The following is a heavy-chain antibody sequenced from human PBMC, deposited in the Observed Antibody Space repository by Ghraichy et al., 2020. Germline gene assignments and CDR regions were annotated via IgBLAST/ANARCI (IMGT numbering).Heavy chain of an antibody. CDR1: GFTVNSNY. CDR2: IYSRGST. CDR3: AREGDSGSSYEYDY. V-gene: IGHV3-66*01. Sequence: GGSLRLSCAASGFTVNSNYMSWVRQAPGKGLEWVSVIYSRGSTYYADSVKGRFSISRDNSKNTVYLQMNSLRAEDTAVYYCAREGDSGSSYEYDYWGQGTLVTVSS. J-gene: IGHJ4*02. D-gene: IGHD1-26*01.